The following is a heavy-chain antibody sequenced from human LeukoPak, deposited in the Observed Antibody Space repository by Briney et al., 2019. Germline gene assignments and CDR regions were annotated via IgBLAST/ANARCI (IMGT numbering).Heavy chain of an antibody. J-gene: IGHJ4*02. D-gene: IGHD5-24*01. Sequence: SETLSLTCTVSGGSISSYYWSWIRQPAGKGLEWIGRIYTSGGTNYNPSLKSRVTMSVDTSKNQFSLKLSSVTAADTAVYYCARALRWLQGGYYFDYWGQGTLVTVSS. CDR3: ARALRWLQGGYYFDY. V-gene: IGHV4-4*07. CDR2: IYTSGGT. CDR1: GGSISSYY.